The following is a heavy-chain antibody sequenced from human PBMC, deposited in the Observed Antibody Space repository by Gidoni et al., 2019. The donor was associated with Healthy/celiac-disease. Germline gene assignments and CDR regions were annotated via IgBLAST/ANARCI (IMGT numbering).Heavy chain of an antibody. CDR1: VYTFTTSA. Sequence: QVQLVQSGSELKKPGASLKVSCQAPVYTFTTSAMNWVRQAPGQGLEWMGWINTNTVNPTDAKGFTGRVVCSLDTSGSTAYLQISSLKAEDTAVDYCARVRDSSGWPEREDFQHWGQGTLVTVSS. V-gene: IGHV7-4-1*02. CDR3: ARVRDSSGWPEREDFQH. D-gene: IGHD6-19*01. CDR2: INTNTVNP. J-gene: IGHJ1*01.